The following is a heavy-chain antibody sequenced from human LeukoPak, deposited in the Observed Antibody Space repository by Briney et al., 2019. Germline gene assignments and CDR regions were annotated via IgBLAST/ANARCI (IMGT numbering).Heavy chain of an antibody. CDR3: ARVGQIENDAFDI. CDR2: IIPIFGTA. J-gene: IGHJ3*02. D-gene: IGHD2/OR15-2a*01. V-gene: IGHV1-69*05. Sequence: SVKVSCKASGGTFSSYAISWVRQAPGQGVEWMGRIIPIFGTAIYAQKFQGRVTITTDESTSTAYMELSSLRSEDTAVYYCARVGQIENDAFDIWGQGTMVTVSS. CDR1: GGTFSSYA.